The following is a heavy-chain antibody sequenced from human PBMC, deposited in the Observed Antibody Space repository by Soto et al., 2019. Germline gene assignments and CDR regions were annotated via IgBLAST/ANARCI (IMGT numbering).Heavy chain of an antibody. CDR3: VRVVAIPGYPDN. J-gene: IGHJ4*02. Sequence: QVQLVQAGAEVRQPASSVKVSCKTSGATFSSYAITWVRQAPGQGLEWMGGIVPTVDTSTYAQKFHGRVTITEDKFTNTVYMELSSLRSDDTAVYYCVRVVAIPGYPDNWGQGTLVT. D-gene: IGHD5-12*01. CDR2: IVPTVDTS. CDR1: GATFSSYA. V-gene: IGHV1-69*14.